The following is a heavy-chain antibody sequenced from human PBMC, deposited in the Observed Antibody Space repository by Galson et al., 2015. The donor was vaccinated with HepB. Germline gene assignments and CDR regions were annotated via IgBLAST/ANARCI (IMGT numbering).Heavy chain of an antibody. CDR1: GFTFSDYY. CDR3: AREVGIVGATGIFDY. V-gene: IGHV3-11*05. D-gene: IGHD1-26*01. CDR2: ISSSSSYT. Sequence: SLRLSCAASGFTFSDYYMSWIRQAPGKGLEWVSYISSSSSYTNYADSVKGRFTISRDNAKNSLYLQMNSLRAEDTAVYYCAREVGIVGATGIFDYWGQGTLVTVSS. J-gene: IGHJ4*02.